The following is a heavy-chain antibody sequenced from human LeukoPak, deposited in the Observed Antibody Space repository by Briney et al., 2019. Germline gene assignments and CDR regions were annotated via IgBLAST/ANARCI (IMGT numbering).Heavy chain of an antibody. CDR2: ISGSGGRT. CDR1: GFTLSNYG. Sequence: PGGSLRLSCAVSGFTLSNYGMSWVRQAPGKGLEWVAGISGSGGRTDYADSVKGRFTISRDSPKNTLYLQMNSLRAEDTAVYFCAKRGVVIRVILVGFHKEAYYFDSWGREPWSPSPQ. CDR3: AKRGVVIRVILVGFHKEAYYFDS. D-gene: IGHD3-22*01. V-gene: IGHV3-23*01. J-gene: IGHJ4*02.